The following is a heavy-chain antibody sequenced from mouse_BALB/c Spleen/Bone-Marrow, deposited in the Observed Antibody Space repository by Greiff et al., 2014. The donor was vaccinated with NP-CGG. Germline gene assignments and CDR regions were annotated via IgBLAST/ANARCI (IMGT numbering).Heavy chain of an antibody. CDR2: IDPANGNT. CDR3: ASYYYGRYFDV. J-gene: IGHJ1*01. D-gene: IGHD1-1*01. CDR1: GFNIKDTY. V-gene: IGHV14-3*02. Sequence: VQLKESGAELVKPGASVKLSCTASGFNIKDTYMHWVKQRPEQGLEWIGRIDPANGNTKYDPKSQGKATITADTSSNTAYLQLSSLTSEDTAVYYCASYYYGRYFDVWGAGTTVTVSS.